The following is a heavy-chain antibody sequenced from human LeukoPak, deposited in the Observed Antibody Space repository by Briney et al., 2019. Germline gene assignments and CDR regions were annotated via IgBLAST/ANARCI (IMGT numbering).Heavy chain of an antibody. D-gene: IGHD3-10*01. J-gene: IGHJ4*02. CDR2: ISYDGSNK. V-gene: IGHV3-30*03. CDR1: GFTFSSYG. Sequence: GGSLRLSCAASGFTFSSYGMHWVRQAPGKGLEWVAVISYDGSNKYYADSVKGRFTISRDTSNNTLYLQMNSLTAEDTAVYYCARDQSYWFDYWGQGTLVTVSS. CDR3: ARDQSYWFDY.